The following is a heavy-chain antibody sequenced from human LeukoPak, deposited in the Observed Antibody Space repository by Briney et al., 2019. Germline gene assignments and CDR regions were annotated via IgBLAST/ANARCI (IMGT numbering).Heavy chain of an antibody. CDR1: GGSISSGDYY. D-gene: IGHD2-21*02. CDR2: IYYIGNT. Sequence: SETLSLTWTVSGGSISSGDYYWSWIRQPPGKGLEWIGYIYYIGNTFYNPSLKSRVTISVDTSKNQFSLKLRSVTAADTAVYYCASAYCGGDCTPYWYFDLWGRGTLVTVSS. J-gene: IGHJ2*01. CDR3: ASAYCGGDCTPYWYFDL. V-gene: IGHV4-30-4*01.